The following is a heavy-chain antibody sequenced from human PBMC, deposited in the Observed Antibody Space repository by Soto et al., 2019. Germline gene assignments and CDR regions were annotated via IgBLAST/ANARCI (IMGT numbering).Heavy chain of an antibody. Sequence: VKVACKAAGGPFSSYAISWVRQAPGQGLEWMGGIIPIFGTANYAQKFQGRVTITADKSTSTAYMELSSLRSEDTAVYYCASGWGLRRFGDLLEPDYYYYGMDVSGQGTTVTVSS. V-gene: IGHV1-69*06. CDR1: GGPFSSYA. J-gene: IGHJ6*02. D-gene: IGHD3-10*01. CDR3: ASGWGLRRFGDLLEPDYYYYGMDV. CDR2: IIPIFGTA.